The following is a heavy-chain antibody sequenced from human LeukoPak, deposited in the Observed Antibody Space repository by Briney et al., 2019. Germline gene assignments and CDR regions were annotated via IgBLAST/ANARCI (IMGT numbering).Heavy chain of an antibody. J-gene: IGHJ4*02. CDR1: GFTFSSYA. CDR2: ISGSGGST. Sequence: PGGSLRLCCAASGFTFSSYAMSWVRQAPGKGLEWVSAISGSGGSTYYADSVKGRFTISRDNPKNTLYLQMNSLRAEDTAVYYCAKEGYCSSTSCYYPKYWGQGTLVTVSS. D-gene: IGHD2-2*01. CDR3: AKEGYCSSTSCYYPKY. V-gene: IGHV3-23*01.